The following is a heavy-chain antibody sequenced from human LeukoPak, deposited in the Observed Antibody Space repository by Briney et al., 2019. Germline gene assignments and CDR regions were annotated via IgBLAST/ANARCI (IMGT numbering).Heavy chain of an antibody. CDR3: AKDMEYSSSRVPDY. CDR2: ISWNSGSI. CDR1: GFTFDDYA. D-gene: IGHD6-6*01. V-gene: IGHV3-9*01. J-gene: IGHJ4*02. Sequence: GGSLRLSCAASGFTFDDYAMHWVRQAPGKGLEWVSGISWNSGSIGYADSVKGRFTISRDNARNSLYLQMNSLRAEDTALYYCAKDMEYSSSRVPDYWGQGTLVTVPS.